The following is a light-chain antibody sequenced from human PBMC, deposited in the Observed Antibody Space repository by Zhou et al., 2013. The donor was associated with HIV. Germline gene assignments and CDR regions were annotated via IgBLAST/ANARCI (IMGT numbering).Light chain of an antibody. V-gene: IGKV3-20*01. Sequence: EIVLTQSPGTLSLSPGERATLSCRAGQSVSSSYLAWYQQKPGQAPRLLIYGASSRATGIPDRFSGSGSGTDFTLTISRLEPEDVATYYCHRYDSAPRTFGQGTKVEIK. J-gene: IGKJ1*01. CDR2: GAS. CDR1: QSVSSSY. CDR3: HRYDSAPRT.